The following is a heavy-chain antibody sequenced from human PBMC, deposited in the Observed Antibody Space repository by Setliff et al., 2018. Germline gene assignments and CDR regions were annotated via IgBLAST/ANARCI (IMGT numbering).Heavy chain of an antibody. CDR1: GGSISSYY. Sequence: NPSETLSLTCTVSGGSISSYYWSWIRQPAGKGLEWIGHIYIGGSANYNPSLKSRVTMSIDTSNNQFSLKLSSVTAADTAVYYCARERGYSYGDDAFDIWGQGTMVTVSS. J-gene: IGHJ3*02. CDR2: IYIGGSA. V-gene: IGHV4-4*07. D-gene: IGHD5-18*01. CDR3: ARERGYSYGDDAFDI.